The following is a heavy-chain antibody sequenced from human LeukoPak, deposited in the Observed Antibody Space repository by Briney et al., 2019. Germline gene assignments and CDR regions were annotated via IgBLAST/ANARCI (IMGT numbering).Heavy chain of an antibody. Sequence: GSLRLSCAASGFTFSSYAMSWIRQPPGKGLEWIGEIYESGSTEYNPSLKSRVTISMVPSKQQFSLSLTSVTAADTAVYYCARGAWATRLGSWGLGTPVIVSS. CDR1: GFTFSSYA. J-gene: IGHJ4*02. CDR2: IYESGST. CDR3: ARGAWATRLGS. D-gene: IGHD2-15*01. V-gene: IGHV4-34*01.